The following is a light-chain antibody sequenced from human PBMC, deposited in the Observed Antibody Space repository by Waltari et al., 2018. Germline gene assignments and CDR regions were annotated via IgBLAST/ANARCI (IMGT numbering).Light chain of an antibody. CDR2: AAS. V-gene: IGKV1-12*01. CDR1: QDIKTW. Sequence: DIQMTQSPSSVSASLGDRVTITCRASQDIKTWLAWYQHKPGKAPKLLVSAASSLQSWVPSRFSGSGSGTDFTLTISNLQPEDFATYYCQQADSFPPLTFGGGTKVEIK. J-gene: IGKJ4*01. CDR3: QQADSFPPLT.